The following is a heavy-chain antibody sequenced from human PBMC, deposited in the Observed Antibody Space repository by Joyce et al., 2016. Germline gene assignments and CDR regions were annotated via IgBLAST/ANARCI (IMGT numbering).Heavy chain of an antibody. Sequence: QLQLQESGPGLVKPSETLSLTCTVSGGSISSTSSYWGWIRQPPGKGLEWIGSMYYSGSAYYNPSLKSRVTISLDTSKKQVALKLSSVTAADTAVYYCVRAQYYYGAGSHPDYWGQGTLVTVSS. CDR2: MYYSGSA. J-gene: IGHJ4*02. V-gene: IGHV4-39*07. CDR3: VRAQYYYGAGSHPDY. CDR1: GGSISSTSSY. D-gene: IGHD3-10*01.